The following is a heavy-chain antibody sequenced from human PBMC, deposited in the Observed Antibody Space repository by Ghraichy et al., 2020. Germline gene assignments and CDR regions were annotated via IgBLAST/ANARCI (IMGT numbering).Heavy chain of an antibody. V-gene: IGHV3-13*01. Sequence: GGSLRLSCAASGFTFSSYDMHWVRQATGKGLEWVSAIGTAGDTYYPGSVKGRFTISRENAKNSLYLQMNSLRAGDTAVYYCARGIGGYSGYDYEPRIYYYYGMDVWGQGTTVTVSS. D-gene: IGHD5-12*01. CDR2: IGTAGDT. CDR3: ARGIGGYSGYDYEPRIYYYYGMDV. CDR1: GFTFSSYD. J-gene: IGHJ6*02.